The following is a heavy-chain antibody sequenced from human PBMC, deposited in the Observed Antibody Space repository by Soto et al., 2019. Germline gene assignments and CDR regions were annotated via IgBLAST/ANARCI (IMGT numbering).Heavy chain of an antibody. CDR1: GYSFTSYW. D-gene: IGHD3-22*01. V-gene: IGHV5-10-1*01. CDR3: ERRYYDSSGPGAFDI. CDR2: IDPSDSYT. J-gene: IGHJ3*02. Sequence: GESLKLSCKGSGYSFTSYWISWVRQMPGKGLEWMGRIDPSDSYTNYSPSFQGHVTISADKSISTAYLQWSSLKASDTAMYYCERRYYDSSGPGAFDIWGQGTMVTVSS.